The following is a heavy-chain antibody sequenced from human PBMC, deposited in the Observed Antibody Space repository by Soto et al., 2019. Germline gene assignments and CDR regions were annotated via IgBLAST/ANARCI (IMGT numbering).Heavy chain of an antibody. CDR3: AKTYSSGRGAFDV. D-gene: IGHD6-19*01. CDR2: ISSGSSTI. J-gene: IGHJ3*01. V-gene: IGHV3-48*01. Sequence: EVQLVESGGGLVQPRGSLRLSCAASGFTFSSYSMNWVRQAPGKGLEWVSYISSGSSTIYYADSVKGRFTISRDNAQNSLYLQMNSLRAEDTAVYYCAKTYSSGRGAFDVWGQGTMVTVSS. CDR1: GFTFSSYS.